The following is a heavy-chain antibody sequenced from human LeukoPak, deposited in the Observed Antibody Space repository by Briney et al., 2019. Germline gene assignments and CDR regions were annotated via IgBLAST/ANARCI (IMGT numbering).Heavy chain of an antibody. D-gene: IGHD2-8*01. J-gene: IGHJ4*02. CDR3: ARSLGYCTDGVCYNRYYFDF. CDR2: IYYSGST. CDR1: GDSVSSSSHY. Sequence: PSETLSLTCTVSGDSVSSSSHYWGWIRQPPGKGLEWIGRIYYSGSTYYNPSLKSRVTIYVDTSKNQFSLRLSSVTAADTAVYYCARSLGYCTDGVCYNRYYFDFWGQGTLVTVSS. V-gene: IGHV4-39*01.